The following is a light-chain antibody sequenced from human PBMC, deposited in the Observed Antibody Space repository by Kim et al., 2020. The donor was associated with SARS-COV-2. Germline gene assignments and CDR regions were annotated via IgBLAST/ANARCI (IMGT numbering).Light chain of an antibody. J-gene: IGKJ4*01. V-gene: IGKV1-27*01. Sequence: ESVADTFTITCRASQGIRNYLAWYQQKPGKVPNLLISAASTLQAEVPSRFSGSGYGTYFTLTISSLQPEDVATYYCQKYNSVPLTFGGGTKVDIK. CDR3: QKYNSVPLT. CDR1: QGIRNY. CDR2: AAS.